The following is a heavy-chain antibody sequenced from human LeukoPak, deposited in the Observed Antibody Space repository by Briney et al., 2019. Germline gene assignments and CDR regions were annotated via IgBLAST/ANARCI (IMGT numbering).Heavy chain of an antibody. Sequence: AVQVSCKACGGSFISYAISGVGQPPGQEGEWMGGIIPIFGTANYEQKFQGRVTITTHESTSTAYMEPSSLTSEDTAVYYCPRAYGSRSNYSDYFDYWGQGTLVPVSS. J-gene: IGHJ4*02. CDR2: IIPIFGTA. V-gene: IGHV1-69*05. D-gene: IGHD3-10*01. CDR1: GGSFISYA. CDR3: PRAYGSRSNYSDYFDY.